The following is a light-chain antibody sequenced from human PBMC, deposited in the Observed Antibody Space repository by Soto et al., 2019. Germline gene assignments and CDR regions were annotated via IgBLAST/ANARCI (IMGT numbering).Light chain of an antibody. V-gene: IGKV3D-11*01. CDR1: QAVNTR. CDR3: QQYYSYPRT. Sequence: EIVLTQSPATLSSFPGDRVTLSCRASQAVNTRLAWYQHKPGQAPRLLIYLASNRAAGVPARFSGSGSGTDFTLTISDVEPEDFAVYYCQQYYSYPRTFGQGTKVEIK. J-gene: IGKJ1*01. CDR2: LAS.